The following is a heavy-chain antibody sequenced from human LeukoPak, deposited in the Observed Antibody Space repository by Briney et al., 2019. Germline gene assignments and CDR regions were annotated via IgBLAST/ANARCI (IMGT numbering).Heavy chain of an antibody. D-gene: IGHD1-26*01. CDR2: ISYDGSNK. V-gene: IGHV3-30-3*01. CDR1: GFTFSSYA. Sequence: GRSLRLSCAASGFTFSSYAMHWVRQAPGKGLEWVAVISYDGSNKYYADSVKGRFTISRDNSKNTLYLQMNSLRAEDTAVYYCARREEERLRPVGSLDYWGQGTLVTVSS. CDR3: ARREEERLRPVGSLDY. J-gene: IGHJ4*02.